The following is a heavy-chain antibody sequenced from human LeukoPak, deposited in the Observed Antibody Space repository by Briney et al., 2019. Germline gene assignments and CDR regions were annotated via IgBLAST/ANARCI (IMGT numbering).Heavy chain of an antibody. D-gene: IGHD2-2*01. CDR1: GGSFSGYY. V-gene: IGHV4-34*01. CDR2: INHSGST. Sequence: SETLSLTCAVYGGSFSGYYWSWIRQPPGKGLEWIGEINHSGSTNYNPSLKSRVTISVDTSKNQFSRKLSSVTAADTAVYYCARRAIVVVPAAPAVSRGSNWFDPWGQGTLVTVSS. J-gene: IGHJ5*02. CDR3: ARRAIVVVPAAPAVSRGSNWFDP.